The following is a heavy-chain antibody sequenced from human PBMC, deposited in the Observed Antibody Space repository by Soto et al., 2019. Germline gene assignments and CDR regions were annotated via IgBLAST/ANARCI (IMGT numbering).Heavy chain of an antibody. J-gene: IGHJ5*02. Sequence: SETLSLTCTVSGGSISSYYWSRIRQPPGKGLEWIGYIYYSGSTNYNPSLKSRVTISVDTSKNQFSLKLSSVTAADTAVYYCARAKAPLYSSSWYWFDPWGQGTLVTVSS. V-gene: IGHV4-59*08. D-gene: IGHD6-13*01. CDR2: IYYSGST. CDR3: ARAKAPLYSSSWYWFDP. CDR1: GGSISSYY.